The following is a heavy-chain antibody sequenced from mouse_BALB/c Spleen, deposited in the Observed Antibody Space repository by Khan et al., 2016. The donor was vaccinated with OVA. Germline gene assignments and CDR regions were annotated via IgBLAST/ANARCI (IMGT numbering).Heavy chain of an antibody. CDR1: GYTFTNYW. Sequence: QVQLKQSGAELVRPGTSVKMSCKAAGYTFTNYWIGWVKQRPGHGLEWIGDIYPGGGYTNYNEKFKGKATLTADTSSSTAYMQLSSLTSEDSAVYYCARRGAARETWDYFDYWGQGTSLTVSS. V-gene: IGHV1-63*02. CDR2: IYPGGGYT. J-gene: IGHJ2*03. CDR3: ARRGAARETWDYFDY. D-gene: IGHD3-1*01.